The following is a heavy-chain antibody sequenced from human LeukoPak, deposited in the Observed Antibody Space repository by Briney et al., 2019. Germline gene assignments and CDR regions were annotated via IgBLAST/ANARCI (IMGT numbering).Heavy chain of an antibody. D-gene: IGHD3-3*01. CDR1: GGSFSGYY. V-gene: IGHV4-34*01. Sequence: PSETLSLTRAVYGGSFSGYYWSWIRQPPGKGLEWIGEINHSGSTNYNPSLKSRVTISVDTSKNQFSLKRSSVTAADTAVYYCARVCNDFWSGYYRNWFDPWGQGTLVTVSS. CDR3: ARVCNDFWSGYYRNWFDP. J-gene: IGHJ5*02. CDR2: INHSGST.